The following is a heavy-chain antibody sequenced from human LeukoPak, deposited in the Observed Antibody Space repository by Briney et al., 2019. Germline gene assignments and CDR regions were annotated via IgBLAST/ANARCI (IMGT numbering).Heavy chain of an antibody. J-gene: IGHJ5*02. V-gene: IGHV4-39*01. Sequence: SETLSLTCTVSGGSIASSTNYWVWIRQPPGKGLEWIGNIHYTGNTYYNPSLRSRVTISVDTSNNQFSLNLTSVTAADTAVYYCVRGVHIMIVPAVVWFDPWGQGTLVTVSS. CDR1: GGSIASSTNY. CDR2: IHYTGNT. CDR3: VRGVHIMIVPAVVWFDP. D-gene: IGHD3-16*01.